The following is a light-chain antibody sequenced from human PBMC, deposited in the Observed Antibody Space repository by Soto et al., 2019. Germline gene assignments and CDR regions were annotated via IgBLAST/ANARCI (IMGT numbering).Light chain of an antibody. J-gene: IGKJ1*01. CDR2: GAS. CDR3: QQYNNWPPKT. CDR1: RSVSSSY. V-gene: IGKV3-20*01. Sequence: EIVLTQAPGTLSSSPGERVTLSPSPIRSVSSSYVAWYQQKPGQAPRLLIYGASSRVTGIPDRFSGSGSGTEFTLTISSLQSEDFAVYYCQQYNNWPPKTFGQGTKVDIK.